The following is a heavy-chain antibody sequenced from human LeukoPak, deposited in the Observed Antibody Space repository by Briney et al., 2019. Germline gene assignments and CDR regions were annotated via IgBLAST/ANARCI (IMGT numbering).Heavy chain of an antibody. Sequence: ASVKVSCNASGYTFTGYYMHWVRQAPGQGLEWMGWINPNSGGTNYAQKFQGRVTMTRDTSISTAYMKLSRLRSDDTAVYYCARGVRYCSSTSCYLWDNWFDPWGQGTLVTVSS. CDR1: GYTFTGYY. J-gene: IGHJ5*02. CDR2: INPNSGGT. CDR3: ARGVRYCSSTSCYLWDNWFDP. V-gene: IGHV1-2*02. D-gene: IGHD2-2*01.